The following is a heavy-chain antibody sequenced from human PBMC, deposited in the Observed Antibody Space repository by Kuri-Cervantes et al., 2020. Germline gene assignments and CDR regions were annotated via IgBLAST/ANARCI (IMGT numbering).Heavy chain of an antibody. J-gene: IGHJ4*02. CDR3: AREKDSGSYPFDY. Sequence: GESLKISCAASGFTFSNAWMSWVRQAPGKGLEWVSSISSSSSYIYYADSVKGRFTISRDNAKDSLYLQMNSLRAENTAVYYCAREKDSGSYPFDYWGQGTLVTVSS. V-gene: IGHV3-21*03. CDR2: ISSSSSYI. CDR1: GFTFSNAW. D-gene: IGHD1-26*01.